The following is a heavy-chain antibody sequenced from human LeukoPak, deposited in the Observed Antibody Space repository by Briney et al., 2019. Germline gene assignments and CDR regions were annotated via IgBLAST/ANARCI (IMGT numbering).Heavy chain of an antibody. CDR2: IYHSGST. V-gene: IGHV4-38-2*02. Sequence: SETLSLTCTVSGDSISGFYWGWIRQPPGKGLEWIGSIYHSGSTYYNPSLKSRVTISVDTSKNQFSLKLSSVTAADTAVYYCAREWYYYDSSGYCFDYWGQGTLVTVSS. D-gene: IGHD3-22*01. CDR3: AREWYYYDSSGYCFDY. CDR1: GDSISGFY. J-gene: IGHJ4*02.